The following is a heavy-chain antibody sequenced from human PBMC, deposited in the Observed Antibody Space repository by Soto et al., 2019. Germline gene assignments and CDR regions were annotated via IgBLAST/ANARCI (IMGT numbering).Heavy chain of an antibody. CDR2: ISGSGFTI. D-gene: IGHD6-13*01. CDR1: GFTFSDHY. J-gene: IGHJ6*02. CDR3: ARNALSAAGSDNYGLDA. V-gene: IGHV3-11*01. Sequence: QVQLVESGGGLVEPGGSLRLSCATSGFTFSDHYMSWIRQAPGKGLAWVAYISGSGFTIYNADSVKGRFTISRDNAKNSVYLQMESLRAEDTAVYYCARNALSAAGSDNYGLDAWGRGTTVAVSS.